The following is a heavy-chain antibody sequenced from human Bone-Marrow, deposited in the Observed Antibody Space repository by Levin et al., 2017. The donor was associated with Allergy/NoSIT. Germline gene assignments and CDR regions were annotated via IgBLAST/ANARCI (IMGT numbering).Heavy chain of an antibody. CDR3: ASDHPEYFVDP. J-gene: IGHJ5*02. D-gene: IGHD2/OR15-2a*01. CDR1: GFTFSDYG. V-gene: IGHV3-30*03. Sequence: GGSLRLSCAVSGFTFSDYGMHWVRQAPGKGLEWVASITKDGSKKYYLDSVKGRSTLSRDSSKNTVSLQMNSLTADDPAVYFCASDHPEYFVDPWGQGTLVIVSS. CDR2: ITKDGSKK.